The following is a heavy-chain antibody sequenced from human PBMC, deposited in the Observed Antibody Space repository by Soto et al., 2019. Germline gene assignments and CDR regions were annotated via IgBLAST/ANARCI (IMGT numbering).Heavy chain of an antibody. Sequence: SETLSLTCAVYGGSFSGYYWSWIRQPPGKGLEWIGEINHSGSTNYNPSLKSRVTISVDTSKNQFSLKLSSVTAADTAVYYCARGGGRTAAIVSWGQGTLVTVSS. CDR2: INHSGST. CDR1: GGSFSGYY. V-gene: IGHV4-34*01. J-gene: IGHJ5*02. D-gene: IGHD2-2*01. CDR3: ARGGGRTAAIVS.